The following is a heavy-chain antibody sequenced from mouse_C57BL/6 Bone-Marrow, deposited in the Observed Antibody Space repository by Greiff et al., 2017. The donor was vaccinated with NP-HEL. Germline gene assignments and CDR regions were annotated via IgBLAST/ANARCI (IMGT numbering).Heavy chain of an antibody. J-gene: IGHJ1*03. D-gene: IGHD2-4*01. V-gene: IGHV1-76*01. CDR2: IYPGSGNT. CDR3: ARGGIT. CDR1: GYTFTDYY. Sequence: VQLQQSGAELVRPGASVKLSCKASGYTFTDYYINWVKQRPGQGLEWIARIYPGSGNTYYNEKFKGKATLTAEKSSSTAYMQLSSLTSEDSAVYFCARGGITWGTGTTLTVSS.